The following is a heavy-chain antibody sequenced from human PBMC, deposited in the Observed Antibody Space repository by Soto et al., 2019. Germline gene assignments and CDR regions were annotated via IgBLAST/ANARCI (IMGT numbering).Heavy chain of an antibody. Sequence: PGGSLRLSCAASGCTFSSYSMNWVRQAPGKGPEWVSYISSSSSTIYYADSVKGRFTISRDNSRNTLDLQMNSLRAEDTAVYYCAKDTYYYDRSGYYTYDHWGQGTQVTVSS. CDR3: AKDTYYYDRSGYYTYDH. J-gene: IGHJ4*02. D-gene: IGHD3-22*01. CDR2: ISSSSSTI. CDR1: GCTFSSYS. V-gene: IGHV3-48*01.